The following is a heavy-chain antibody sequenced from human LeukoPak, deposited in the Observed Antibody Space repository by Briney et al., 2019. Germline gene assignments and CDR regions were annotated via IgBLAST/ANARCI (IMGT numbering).Heavy chain of an antibody. CDR1: GFTFSSYG. Sequence: GGSLRLSCAASGFTFSSYGMHWVRQAPGKGLEWVAFIRYDGSNKYYADSVKGRFTISRDNSKNTLYLQMNSLRAEDTAVYYCAKDSSRAKYYYDSSGYCDYWGQGTLVTVSS. D-gene: IGHD3-22*01. CDR2: IRYDGSNK. CDR3: AKDSSRAKYYYDSSGYCDY. J-gene: IGHJ4*02. V-gene: IGHV3-30*02.